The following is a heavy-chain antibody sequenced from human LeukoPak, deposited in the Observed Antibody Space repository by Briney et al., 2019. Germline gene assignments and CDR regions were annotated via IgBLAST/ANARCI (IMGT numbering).Heavy chain of an antibody. V-gene: IGHV3-9*01. J-gene: IGHJ5*02. CDR2: ISWNSGSI. CDR3: ARGSGSGWYGWFAP. CDR1: GFTFDDYA. Sequence: GRSLRLSCAASGFTFDDYAMHWVRQAPGKGLEWVSGISWNSGSIGYADSVKGRFTISRDNSKNAFYLQMNNLRAEDTAVYFCARGSGSGWYGWFAPWGQGTLVTVSS. D-gene: IGHD6-19*01.